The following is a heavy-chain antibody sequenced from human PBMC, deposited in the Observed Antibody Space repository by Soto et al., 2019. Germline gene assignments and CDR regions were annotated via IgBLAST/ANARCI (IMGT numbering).Heavy chain of an antibody. D-gene: IGHD1-1*01. J-gene: IGHJ4*02. CDR1: GFTFSSYA. CDR2: ISGSGGTA. Sequence: EVQLLESGGGSVQPGGSLRLSCAASGFTFSSYAMHWVRRPPGKGLEWVSSISGSGGTAYYADSVKGRFSISRDSLVNTLYLQMNSLRAEDTAVYYCAKGRGKNWNFDYWGQGTLVTVST. CDR3: AKGRGKNWNFDY. V-gene: IGHV3-23*01.